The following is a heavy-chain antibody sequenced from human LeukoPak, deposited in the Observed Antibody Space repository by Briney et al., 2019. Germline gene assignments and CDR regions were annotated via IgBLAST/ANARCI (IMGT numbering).Heavy chain of an antibody. V-gene: IGHV4-39*01. CDR1: GGSISSSSYY. CDR2: IYYSGST. D-gene: IGHD6-19*01. Sequence: PSETLSLTCTVSGGSISSSSYYWGWIRQPPGKGLEWIGSIYYSGSTYYDPSLKSRVTISVDTSKNQFSLKLSSVTAADTAVYYCAGEKQSSGWTHYYYGMDVWGQGTTVTVSS. CDR3: AGEKQSSGWTHYYYGMDV. J-gene: IGHJ6*02.